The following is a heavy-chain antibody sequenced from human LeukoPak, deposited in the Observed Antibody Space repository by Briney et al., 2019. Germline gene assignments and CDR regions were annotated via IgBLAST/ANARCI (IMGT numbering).Heavy chain of an antibody. J-gene: IGHJ4*02. V-gene: IGHV3-23*01. CDR2: VSGSGGST. Sequence: GGSLRLSCAASGFTFSSYAMNWVRQAPGKGLEWVSVVSGSGGSTYYADSVKGRFTISRDNSKNTLYLQMTSLRAEDTAVYYCAKDSLDSSGWVDYWGQGTLVTVSS. CDR1: GFTFSSYA. D-gene: IGHD6-19*01. CDR3: AKDSLDSSGWVDY.